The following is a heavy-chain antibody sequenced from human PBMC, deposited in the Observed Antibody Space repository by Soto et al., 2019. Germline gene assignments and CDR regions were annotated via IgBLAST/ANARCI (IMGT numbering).Heavy chain of an antibody. D-gene: IGHD3-10*01. J-gene: IGHJ6*02. CDR2: ISSSSSYI. CDR1: GFTFISYS. V-gene: IGHV3-21*01. Sequence: GGSLRLSCAASGFTFISYSMNWVRQAPGKGLEWVSSISSSSSYIYYADSVKGRFTISRDNAKNSLYLQMNSLRAEDTAVYYCARRGSRNYYYGMDVWGQGTTVTVSS. CDR3: ARRGSRNYYYGMDV.